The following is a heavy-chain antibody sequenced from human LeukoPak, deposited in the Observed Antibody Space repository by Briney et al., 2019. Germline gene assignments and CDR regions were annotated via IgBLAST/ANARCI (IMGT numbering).Heavy chain of an antibody. CDR2: ISGSGGST. CDR1: GFTFSSYA. D-gene: IGHD6-13*01. J-gene: IGHJ4*02. CDR3: AKDKQQLASFDY. Sequence: KSGGSLRLSCAASGFTFSSYAMSWVRQAPGKGLEWVSAISGSGGSTYYADSVKGRFTISRDNSKNTLYLQMNSLRAEDTAIYYCAKDKQQLASFDYWGQGTLVTVSS. V-gene: IGHV3-23*01.